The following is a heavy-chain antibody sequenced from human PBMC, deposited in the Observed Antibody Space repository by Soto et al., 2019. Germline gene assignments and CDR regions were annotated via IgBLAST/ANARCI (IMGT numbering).Heavy chain of an antibody. CDR1: GGSISSGGYY. Sequence: PSETLSLTCTVSGGSISSGGYYWSWIRQHPGKGLEWIGYIYYSGSTYYNPSLKSRVTISVDTSKNQFSLKLSSVTAADTAVYYCARIYGAYIRHFDLWGRGTLVTVSS. J-gene: IGHJ2*01. CDR3: ARIYGAYIRHFDL. D-gene: IGHD4-17*01. CDR2: IYYSGST. V-gene: IGHV4-31*03.